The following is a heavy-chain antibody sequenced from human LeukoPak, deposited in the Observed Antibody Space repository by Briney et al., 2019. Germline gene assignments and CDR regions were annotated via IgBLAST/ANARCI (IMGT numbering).Heavy chain of an antibody. D-gene: IGHD2-2*01. CDR1: GLTFRNYG. CDR3: VVILVPGGVWHFDL. V-gene: IGHV3-33*03. Sequence: GTPLRLSCVASGLTFRNYGFHWVRQAPGKGLEWVAIIYSGGGTTKYYAESVKDRFTNTRDDSRDTLYLQMNSLRAEDTAVYYCVVILVPGGVWHFDLWGRGTLVTVSS. J-gene: IGHJ2*01. CDR2: IYSGGGTTK.